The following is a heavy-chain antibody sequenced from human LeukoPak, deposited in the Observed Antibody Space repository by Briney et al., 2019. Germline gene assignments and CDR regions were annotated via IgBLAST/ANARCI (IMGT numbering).Heavy chain of an antibody. CDR2: ISSSGSYI. J-gene: IGHJ4*02. D-gene: IGHD1-26*01. V-gene: IGHV3-21*01. Sequence: GRSLRLSRAASGFTFSSYSMNSVRQAAGKGLEWVSSISSSGSYIYYADSVKGRFTISRDNTKNSLYLQMNSLRAEHTAVYYCARDLGGSYLYYCDYWGQGTLVSVSS. CDR3: ARDLGGSYLYYCDY. CDR1: GFTFSSYS.